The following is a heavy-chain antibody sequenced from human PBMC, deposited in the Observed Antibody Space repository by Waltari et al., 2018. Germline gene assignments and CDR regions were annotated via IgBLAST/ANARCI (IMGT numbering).Heavy chain of an antibody. CDR2: IYYSGST. CDR1: GGSISSHY. D-gene: IGHD6-13*01. CDR3: ARSIAAAGRDAFDI. V-gene: IGHV4-59*11. J-gene: IGHJ3*02. Sequence: QVQLQESGPGLVKPSETLSLTCTVSGGSISSHYWSWIRQPPGKGLEWIGYIYYSGSTNYNPSLKSRVTISVDTSKNQFSLKLSSVTAADTAVYYCARSIAAAGRDAFDIWGQGTMVTVSS.